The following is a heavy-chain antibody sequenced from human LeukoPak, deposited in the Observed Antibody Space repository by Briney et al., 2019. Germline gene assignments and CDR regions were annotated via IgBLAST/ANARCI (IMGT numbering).Heavy chain of an antibody. D-gene: IGHD2-2*01. V-gene: IGHV1-69*05. CDR1: GGTFSSYA. Sequence: SVKVSCKASGGTFSSYAISWVRQAPGQGLEWMGWIIPIFGTANYAQKFQGRVTITTDESTSTAYVELSSLRSEDTAVYYCASDIVVVPAAQPSGYYYYMDVWGKGTTVTVSS. J-gene: IGHJ6*03. CDR2: IIPIFGTA. CDR3: ASDIVVVPAAQPSGYYYYMDV.